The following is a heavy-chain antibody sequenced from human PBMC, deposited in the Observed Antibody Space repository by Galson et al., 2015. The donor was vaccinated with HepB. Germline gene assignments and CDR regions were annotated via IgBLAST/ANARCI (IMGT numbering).Heavy chain of an antibody. CDR1: GFTFSRYA. J-gene: IGHJ4*02. V-gene: IGHV3-30*18. D-gene: IGHD6-6*01. Sequence: LRLSCAASGFTFSRYAIHWVRQAPGKGLEWVAITSYDGSNKNYGDSVKGRFTISRDNSRNTLYVQMNSLRAEDTAVYYCAKADVAYSSSSAGFDYWGQGALVTVSS. CDR2: TSYDGSNK. CDR3: AKADVAYSSSSAGFDY.